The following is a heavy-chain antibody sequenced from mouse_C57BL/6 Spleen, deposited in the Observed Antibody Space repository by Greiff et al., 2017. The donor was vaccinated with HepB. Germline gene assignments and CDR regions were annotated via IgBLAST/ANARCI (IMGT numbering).Heavy chain of an antibody. CDR1: GYTFTSYG. Sequence: QVHVKQSGAELARPGASVKLSCKASGYTFTSYGISWVKQRTGQGLEWIGEIYPRSGHTYYNEKFKGKATLTADKSSSTAYMELRSLTSEDSAVYFCARYYYGSSYYFDYWGQGTTLTVSS. V-gene: IGHV1-81*01. D-gene: IGHD1-1*01. CDR2: IYPRSGHT. CDR3: ARYYYGSSYYFDY. J-gene: IGHJ2*01.